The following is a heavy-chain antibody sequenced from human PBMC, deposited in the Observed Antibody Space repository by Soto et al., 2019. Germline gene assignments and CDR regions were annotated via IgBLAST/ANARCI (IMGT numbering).Heavy chain of an antibody. Sequence: GSLRLSCAASGFTFSSYAMSWVRQAPGKGLEWVSAISGSGGSTYYADSVKGRFTISRDNSKNTLYLQMNSLRAEDTAVYYCAKDHIVVVTAIDAFDIWGQGTMVTVSS. CDR1: GFTFSSYA. D-gene: IGHD2-21*02. CDR3: AKDHIVVVTAIDAFDI. V-gene: IGHV3-23*01. CDR2: ISGSGGST. J-gene: IGHJ3*02.